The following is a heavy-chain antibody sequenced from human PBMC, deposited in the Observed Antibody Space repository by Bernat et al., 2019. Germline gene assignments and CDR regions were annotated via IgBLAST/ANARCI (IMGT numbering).Heavy chain of an antibody. Sequence: EVQLVESGGGVVRPGGSLRLSCAASGFTFDDYGMSWVRQAPGKGLEWVSGINWNGGSTGYADSVKGRFTISRDNAKNSLYLQMNSLRAEDTALYHCARAPRDCSSTSCPTKEYYFDYWGQGTLVTVSS. CDR2: INWNGGST. D-gene: IGHD2-2*01. CDR1: GFTFDDYG. CDR3: ARAPRDCSSTSCPTKEYYFDY. J-gene: IGHJ4*02. V-gene: IGHV3-20*01.